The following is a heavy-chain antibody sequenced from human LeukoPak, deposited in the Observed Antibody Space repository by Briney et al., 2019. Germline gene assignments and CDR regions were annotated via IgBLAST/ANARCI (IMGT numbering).Heavy chain of an antibody. CDR1: GLNLGFFA. Sequence: GRSLRLPHIVPGLNLGFFAIRGVREGPGGSPDFVSSISDTGKVVFYTDSVRGRATVSRDNSKSTLYLQLSDVRGDDTAVYYCDNGEWWGPGTQVVVSS. D-gene: IGHD3-3*01. CDR3: DNGEW. CDR2: ISDTGKVV. V-gene: IGHV3-23*01. J-gene: IGHJ4*02.